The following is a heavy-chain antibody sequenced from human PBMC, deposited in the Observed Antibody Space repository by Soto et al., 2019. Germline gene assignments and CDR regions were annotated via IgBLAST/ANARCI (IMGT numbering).Heavy chain of an antibody. Sequence: NPSETLSLTCAVYGGSFSGYYWIWIRQPPGKGLEWIGEINHSGSTNYNPSLKSRVTISVDTSKNQFSLKLSSVTAADTAVYYCARKPYYYGSDYWGQGTLVTVSS. CDR1: GGSFSGYY. CDR2: INHSGST. CDR3: ARKPYYYGSDY. J-gene: IGHJ4*02. D-gene: IGHD3-10*01. V-gene: IGHV4-34*01.